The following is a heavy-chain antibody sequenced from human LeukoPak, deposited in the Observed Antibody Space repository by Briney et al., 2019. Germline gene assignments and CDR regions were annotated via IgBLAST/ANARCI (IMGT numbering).Heavy chain of an antibody. CDR2: MNPNSGNT. CDR3: ARVVTPRYCSTTSCYWKAWFDP. J-gene: IGHJ5*02. V-gene: IGHV1-8*01. D-gene: IGHD2-2*01. CDR1: GYTFTSYD. Sequence: ASVKVSCKASGYTFTSYDINWVRQATGQGLEWMGWMNPNSGNTGYAQKFQGRVTITADESTGTAYMELSSLRSEDTAMYYCARVVTPRYCSTTSCYWKAWFDPWGQGTLVTVSS.